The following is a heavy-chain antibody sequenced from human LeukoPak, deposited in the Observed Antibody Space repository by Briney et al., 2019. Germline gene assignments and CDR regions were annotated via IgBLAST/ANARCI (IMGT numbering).Heavy chain of an antibody. Sequence: SETLSLTCAVYGGSFSGYYWSWIRQPPGKGLEGIGEINHSGSTNYNPPLKSRVTISVDTSKNQFSLKLSSVTAADTAVYYCARRSGFGELSVDYWGQGTLVTVSS. D-gene: IGHD3-10*01. V-gene: IGHV4-34*01. J-gene: IGHJ4*02. CDR2: INHSGST. CDR1: GGSFSGYY. CDR3: ARRSGFGELSVDY.